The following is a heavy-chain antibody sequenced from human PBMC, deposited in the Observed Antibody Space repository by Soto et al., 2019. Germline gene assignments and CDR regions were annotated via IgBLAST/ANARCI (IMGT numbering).Heavy chain of an antibody. CDR2: ISYDGSNK. CDR1: GFTFSSYA. CDR3: AREGYYHGSGSYWVSWYYFDY. D-gene: IGHD3-10*01. J-gene: IGHJ4*02. Sequence: WGSLGISCASSGFTFSSYAMHWVRQAPGKGLDRVAVISYDGSNKYYADSVKGRFTISRDNSKNTLYLQMNSLRAEDTAVYYCAREGYYHGSGSYWVSWYYFDYWGQGTMVTVSS. V-gene: IGHV3-30-3*01.